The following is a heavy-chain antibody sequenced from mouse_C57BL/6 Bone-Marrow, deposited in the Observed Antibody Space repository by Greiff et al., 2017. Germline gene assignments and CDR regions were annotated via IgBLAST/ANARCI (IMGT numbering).Heavy chain of an antibody. CDR3: ARGDSPLAY. Sequence: EVQLQESGPGLVKPSQSLSLTCSVTGYSITSGYYWNWIRQFPGNKLEWMGYISYDGSNNYNPSLKNRISITRDTSKNQFFLKLNSVTTEDTATYYCARGDSPLAYWGQGTLVTVSA. V-gene: IGHV3-6*01. CDR1: GYSITSGYY. D-gene: IGHD6-1*01. CDR2: ISYDGSN. J-gene: IGHJ3*01.